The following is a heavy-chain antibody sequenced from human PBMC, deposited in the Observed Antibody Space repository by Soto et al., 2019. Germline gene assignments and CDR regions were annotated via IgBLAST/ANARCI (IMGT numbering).Heavy chain of an antibody. D-gene: IGHD6-19*01. CDR3: ARDLSIAVAADYYYYGMDV. CDR1: GYTFTSYG. Sequence: GASVKVSCKASGYTFTSYGISWVRQAPGQGLEWMGWISAYNGNTNYAQKLQGRVTMTTVTSTSTAYMELRSLRSDDTAVYYCARDLSIAVAADYYYYGMDVWGQGTTVTVSS. CDR2: ISAYNGNT. J-gene: IGHJ6*02. V-gene: IGHV1-18*01.